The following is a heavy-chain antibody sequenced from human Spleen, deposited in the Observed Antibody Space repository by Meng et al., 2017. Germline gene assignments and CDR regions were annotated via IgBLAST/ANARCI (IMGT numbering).Heavy chain of an antibody. D-gene: IGHD4/OR15-4a*01. J-gene: IGHJ6*02. Sequence: GESLKISCAASGFTFSNYGMHWVRQAPGKGLEWVSVIYSGGSTNYAASVKGRFTISRDNSKNTLYLQMNSLRAEDTAVYYCARVLRYYYGMDVWGQGTTVTVSS. CDR3: ARVLRYYYGMDV. CDR2: IYSGGST. CDR1: GFTFSNYG. V-gene: IGHV3-NL1*01.